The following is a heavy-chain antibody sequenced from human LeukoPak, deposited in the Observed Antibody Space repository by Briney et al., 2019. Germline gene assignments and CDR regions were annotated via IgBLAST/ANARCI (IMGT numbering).Heavy chain of an antibody. V-gene: IGHV3-30-3*01. CDR1: GFAFNTYA. CDR2: ISYDGNTI. D-gene: IGHD2-8*01. J-gene: IGHJ4*02. CDR3: AKDQWDY. Sequence: PGGSLRLSCAASGFAFNTYAMHWFRQAPGKALEWVTVISYDGNTIHYADYVKGRFTISRDNSKNTLYLQMNSLRAEDTALYYCAKDQWDYWGQGTLVTVSS.